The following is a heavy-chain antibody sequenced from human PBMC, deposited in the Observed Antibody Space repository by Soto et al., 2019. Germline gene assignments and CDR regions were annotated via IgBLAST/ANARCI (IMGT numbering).Heavy chain of an antibody. V-gene: IGHV3-23*01. J-gene: IGHJ1*01. CDR2: ISGSGGST. D-gene: IGHD1-26*01. CDR3: AKDRAGWGATSPRYFQH. Sequence: GGSLRLSCAASGFTFSSYAMSWVRQAPGKGLEWVSAISGSGGSTYYADSVKGRFTISRDNSKNTLYLQMNSLRAEDTAVYYCAKDRAGWGATSPRYFQHWGQGTLVTVSS. CDR1: GFTFSSYA.